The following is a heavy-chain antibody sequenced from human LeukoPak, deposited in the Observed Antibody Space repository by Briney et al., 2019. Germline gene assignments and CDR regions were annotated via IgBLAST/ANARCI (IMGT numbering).Heavy chain of an antibody. CDR1: GFTFSSYA. Sequence: PGGSLRLSCAASGFTFSSYAMSWVRQAPGKGLEWVSSISSSSSYIYYADSVKGRFTISRDNAKNSLYLQMNSLRAEDTAVYYCARPQGSTSFGAFDIWGQGTMVTVSS. CDR3: ARPQGSTSFGAFDI. J-gene: IGHJ3*02. V-gene: IGHV3-21*01. CDR2: ISSSSSYI. D-gene: IGHD2-2*01.